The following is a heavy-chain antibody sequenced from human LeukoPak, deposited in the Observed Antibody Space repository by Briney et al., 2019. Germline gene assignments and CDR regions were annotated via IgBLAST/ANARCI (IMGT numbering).Heavy chain of an antibody. CDR2: INPNSGGT. Sequence: ASAKVSCKASGYTFTGYYMHWVRQAPGQGLEWMGWINPNSGGTNYAQKFQGRVTMTRDTSISTAYMELSRLRSDDTAVYYCARITYYDPTHPSTWGQGTLVTVSS. CDR3: ARITYYDPTHPST. V-gene: IGHV1-2*02. J-gene: IGHJ4*02. D-gene: IGHD3-22*01. CDR1: GYTFTGYY.